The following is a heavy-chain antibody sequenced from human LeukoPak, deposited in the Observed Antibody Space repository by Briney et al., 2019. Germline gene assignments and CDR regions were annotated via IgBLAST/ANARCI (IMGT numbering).Heavy chain of an antibody. CDR3: SRGLDSRKLGY. CDR1: GGSFSGYY. D-gene: IGHD3-22*01. CDR2: IHPSGRL. V-gene: IGHV4-34*01. Sequence: SETLSLTCAVYGGSFSGYYWSWIRQPPGKGLEWIGSIHPSGRLYSNPSLESRVTISIDTSKNQFSLNLNSVTAADTAVYFCSRGLDSRKLGYWGQGTLVTVSS. J-gene: IGHJ4*02.